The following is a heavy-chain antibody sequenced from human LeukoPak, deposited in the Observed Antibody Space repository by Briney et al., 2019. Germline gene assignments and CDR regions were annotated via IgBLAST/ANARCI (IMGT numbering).Heavy chain of an antibody. CDR2: ISSSSSYI. J-gene: IGHJ3*02. CDR1: GFTFSSYS. CDR3: ARVRMVRGVEDAFDI. D-gene: IGHD3-10*01. Sequence: GGSLRLSCAASGFTFSSYSMSWVRQAPGKGLEWVSSISSSSSYIYYADSVKGRFTISRDNAKNSLYLQMNSLRAEDTAVYYCARVRMVRGVEDAFDIWGQGTMVTVSS. V-gene: IGHV3-21*01.